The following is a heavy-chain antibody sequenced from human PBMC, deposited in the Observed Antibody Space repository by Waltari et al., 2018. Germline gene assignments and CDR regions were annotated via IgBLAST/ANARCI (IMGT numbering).Heavy chain of an antibody. CDR1: GYTFTSHA. CDR2: INTSPENP. J-gene: IGHJ4*02. Sequence: QVQLVQSGSELKKPGASVKVSCKASGYTFTSHAMNWVRQAPGQGLEFMGWINTSPENPFYAQGFTERSVFSLDTSASPAYMEINSLKAEDTAVYYCARELLGGGAFDSWGQGTLVTVSS. V-gene: IGHV7-4-1*02. CDR3: ARELLGGGAFDS. D-gene: IGHD3-16*01.